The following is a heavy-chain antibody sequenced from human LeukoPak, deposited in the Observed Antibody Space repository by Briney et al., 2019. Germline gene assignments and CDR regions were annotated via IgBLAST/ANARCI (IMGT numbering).Heavy chain of an antibody. CDR3: ASTSPDFWSGYLKYYFDY. V-gene: IGHV1-69*01. D-gene: IGHD3-3*01. CDR1: GGTFSSYA. Sequence: ASVKVSCKASGGTFSSYAISWVRQAPGQGLEWMRGIIPIFGTANYAQKFQGRVTITADESTSTAYMELSSLRSEDTAVYYCASTSPDFWSGYLKYYFDYWGQGTLVTVSS. J-gene: IGHJ4*02. CDR2: IIPIFGTA.